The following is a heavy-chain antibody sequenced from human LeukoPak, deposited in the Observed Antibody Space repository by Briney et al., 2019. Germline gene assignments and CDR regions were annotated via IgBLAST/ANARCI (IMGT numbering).Heavy chain of an antibody. CDR1: GFTFSSYA. CDR3: ARGRYYDSSGYYHFDC. CDR2: ISSNGGST. Sequence: GGSLRLSCAASGFTFSSYAMHWVRQAPGKGLEYVSAISSNGGSTYYANSVKGRFTISRDNSKNTLYLQMGSLRAEDMAVYYCARGRYYDSSGYYHFDCWGQGTLVTVSS. D-gene: IGHD3-22*01. J-gene: IGHJ4*02. V-gene: IGHV3-64*01.